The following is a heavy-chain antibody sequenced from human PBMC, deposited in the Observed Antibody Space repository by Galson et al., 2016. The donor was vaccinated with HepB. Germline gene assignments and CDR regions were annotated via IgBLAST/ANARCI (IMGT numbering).Heavy chain of an antibody. Sequence: SLRLSCAVSGSGFSAYGMSWVRQAPGKGLEWVSDISGTGDNPLYADSVKGRLTMSRDNSKDTVYLEMNNLRVEDTAVYYCAIGAMGATWRNWGQGTLVTVSS. CDR3: AIGAMGATWRN. J-gene: IGHJ4*02. D-gene: IGHD1-26*01. V-gene: IGHV3-23*01. CDR1: GSGFSAYG. CDR2: ISGTGDNP.